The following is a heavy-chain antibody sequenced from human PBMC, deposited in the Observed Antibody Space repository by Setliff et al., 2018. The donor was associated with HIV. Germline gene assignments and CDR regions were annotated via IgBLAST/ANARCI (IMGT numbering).Heavy chain of an antibody. CDR1: GLTFSKYW. J-gene: IGHJ4*02. CDR3: ARDYWGNSYFDY. Sequence: PGGSLRLSCAASGLTFSKYWMSWVRQGPGKGLEWVANIKQDGSEKHYVGSVKGRFTISRDNDKKLLILQMNSLAAEDMAVYYCARDYWGNSYFDYWGQGTRVTVSS. D-gene: IGHD3-16*01. CDR2: IKQDGSEK. V-gene: IGHV3-7*03.